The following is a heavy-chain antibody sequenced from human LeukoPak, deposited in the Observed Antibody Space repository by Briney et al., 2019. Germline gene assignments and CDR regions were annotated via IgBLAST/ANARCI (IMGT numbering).Heavy chain of an antibody. J-gene: IGHJ4*02. V-gene: IGHV4-39*01. Sequence: SETLSLTCSVSGGSISSSSNYWGWIRQPPGKGLECIGTIYYGGCAYYNSSLKSRVTISVDPSKNQVSLKLSSVTAADTAVYYCARQYLTGYFDYWGQGTLVTVSS. CDR2: IYYGGCA. CDR3: ARQYLTGYFDY. D-gene: IGHD2-2*02. CDR1: GGSISSSSNY.